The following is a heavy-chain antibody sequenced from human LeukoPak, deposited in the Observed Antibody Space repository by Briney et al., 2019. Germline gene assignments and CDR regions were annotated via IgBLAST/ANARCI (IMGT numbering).Heavy chain of an antibody. D-gene: IGHD3-22*01. CDR2: IYSSGDT. CDR3: ARCPESSGYYYELDS. V-gene: IGHV3-66*01. Sequence: GGSLRLSCAASGFSVSSNYMSWVRQAPGKGLEWVSVIYSSGDTYDADSVKGRFTISRDNSKNTLYLQMDSLRTEDTAVYYCARCPESSGYYYELDSWGQGTLVTVSS. CDR1: GFSVSSNY. J-gene: IGHJ4*02.